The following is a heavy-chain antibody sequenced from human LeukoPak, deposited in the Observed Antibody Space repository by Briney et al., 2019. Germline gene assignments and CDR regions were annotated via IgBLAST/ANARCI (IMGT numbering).Heavy chain of an antibody. CDR1: GGSLISSSYY. V-gene: IGHV4-39*07. CDR3: ARDGSRRAGYNWFDP. CDR2: IYYSGST. Sequence: SETLSLTCTVSGGSLISSSYYWGWIRQPPGKGLKWIGSIYYSGSTYYNPSLKSRVTISVDTSKNQFSLKLSSVTAADTAVYYCARDGSRRAGYNWFDPWGERTLVTVSS. J-gene: IGHJ5*02.